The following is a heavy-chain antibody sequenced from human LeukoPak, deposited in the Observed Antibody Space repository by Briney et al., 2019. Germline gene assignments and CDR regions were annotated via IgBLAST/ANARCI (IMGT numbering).Heavy chain of an antibody. J-gene: IGHJ5*02. CDR2: ISSSSSYI. CDR3: ARDLNPRYFDWTSSAWFDP. V-gene: IGHV3-21*01. CDR1: GFTFSSYS. Sequence: PGGSLRLSCAASGFTFSSYSMNWVRQAPGKGLEWVSSISSSSSYIYYADSVKGRFTISRDNAKNSLYLQMNSLRAEDTAVYYCARDLNPRYFDWTSSAWFDPRGQGTLVTVSS. D-gene: IGHD3-9*01.